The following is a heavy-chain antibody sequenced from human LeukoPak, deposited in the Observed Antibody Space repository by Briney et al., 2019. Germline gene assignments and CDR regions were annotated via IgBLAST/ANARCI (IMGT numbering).Heavy chain of an antibody. J-gene: IGHJ4*02. CDR1: GYTFTGYY. Sequence: ASVKVSCKASGYTFTGYYMHWVRQAPGQGLEWMGWINPNSGGTNYAQKFQGRVTMTRDTSISTAYMELSRLRSDDTAVYYCARDDQYQLLGIDYWGQGTLVTVPS. V-gene: IGHV1-2*02. CDR2: INPNSGGT. CDR3: ARDDQYQLLGIDY. D-gene: IGHD2-2*01.